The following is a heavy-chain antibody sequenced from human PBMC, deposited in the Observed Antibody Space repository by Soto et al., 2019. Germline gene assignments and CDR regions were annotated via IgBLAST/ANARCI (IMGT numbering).Heavy chain of an antibody. J-gene: IGHJ6*03. CDR2: INHSGST. CDR1: GGSFSGYY. Sequence: SETLSLTCAVYGGSFSGYYWSWIRQPPGKGLEWIGEINHSGSTNYNPSPKSRVTISVDTSKNQFSLKLSSVTAADTAVYYCARGTGDIVVVPAAKGYYYYMDVWGKGTTVTVSS. CDR3: ARGTGDIVVVPAAKGYYYYMDV. V-gene: IGHV4-34*01. D-gene: IGHD2-2*01.